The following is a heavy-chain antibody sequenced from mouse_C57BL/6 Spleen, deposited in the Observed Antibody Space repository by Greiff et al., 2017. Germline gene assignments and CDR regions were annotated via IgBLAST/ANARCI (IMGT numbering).Heavy chain of an antibody. D-gene: IGHD1-1*01. J-gene: IGHJ1*03. CDR3: TVLRWNWYVDV. Sequence: EVQLQQSGGGLVQPGGSMTLSCVASGFTFSNYWLNWVRQSPEKGLEWVAQIRLKSDNYATHYAESVKGRFTISRDGSKSSVYLQMNNLRAEDTGIYYCTVLRWNWYVDVWGTGTTVTVSS. V-gene: IGHV6-3*01. CDR2: IRLKSDNYAT. CDR1: GFTFSNYW.